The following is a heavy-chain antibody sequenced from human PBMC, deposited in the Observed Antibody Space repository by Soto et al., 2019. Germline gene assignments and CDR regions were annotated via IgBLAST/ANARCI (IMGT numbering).Heavy chain of an antibody. Sequence: GGSPRLSCAVSGFTFRTDWMHWVRQGPGKGLVWVSRINSDGTATASADYVEGRFSISRDTAKNTVYLEMNSLRVEDTAVYFCAKGGISRSDVWGQGTTVTVSS. CDR1: GFTFRTDW. J-gene: IGHJ6*02. CDR2: INSDGTAT. D-gene: IGHD1-26*01. V-gene: IGHV3-74*03. CDR3: AKGGISRSDV.